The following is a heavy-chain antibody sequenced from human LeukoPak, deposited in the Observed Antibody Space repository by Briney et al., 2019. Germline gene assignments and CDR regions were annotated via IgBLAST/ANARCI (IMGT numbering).Heavy chain of an antibody. J-gene: IGHJ6*03. CDR2: IYTSGST. V-gene: IGHV4-61*02. CDR3: ARGGGIVVVPAAIIPPVSYYYMDV. D-gene: IGHD2-2*02. CDR1: GGSISSGSYY. Sequence: PSQTLSLTCTVSGGSISSGSYYWSWIRQPAGKGLEWIGRIYTSGSTNYNPSLKSRVTISVDTSKNQFSLKLSSVTAADTAVYYCARGGGIVVVPAAIIPPVSYYYMDVWGKGTTVTVSS.